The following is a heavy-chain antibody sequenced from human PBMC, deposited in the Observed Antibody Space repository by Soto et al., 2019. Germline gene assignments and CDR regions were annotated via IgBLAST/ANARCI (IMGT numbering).Heavy chain of an antibody. V-gene: IGHV3-73*02. CDR3: TASYGDFFLNWFDP. CDR1: GFTFSGSA. J-gene: IGHJ5*02. D-gene: IGHD4-17*01. CDR2: IRSKANSYAT. Sequence: EVQLVESGGGLVQPGGSLKLSCAASGFTFSGSAMHWVRQASGKGLEWVGRIRSKANSYATAYAASVKGRFTISRXDXMNTAYLQMNSLKTEDTAVYYCTASYGDFFLNWFDPWGQGTLVTVSS.